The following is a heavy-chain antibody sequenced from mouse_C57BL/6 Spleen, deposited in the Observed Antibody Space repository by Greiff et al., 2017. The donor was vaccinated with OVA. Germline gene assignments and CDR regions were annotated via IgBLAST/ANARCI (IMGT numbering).Heavy chain of an antibody. Sequence: QVQLQQPGAELVKPGASVKMSCKASGYTFTSYWITWVKQRPGQGLEWIGDIYPGSGSTNYNEKFKSKATLTVDTSSSTAYMQLSSLTSEDSAVDYCARWGYDDSSYWYFDVWGTGTTVTVSS. CDR3: ARWGYDDSSYWYFDV. CDR1: GYTFTSYW. D-gene: IGHD1-1*01. J-gene: IGHJ1*03. CDR2: IYPGSGST. V-gene: IGHV1-55*01.